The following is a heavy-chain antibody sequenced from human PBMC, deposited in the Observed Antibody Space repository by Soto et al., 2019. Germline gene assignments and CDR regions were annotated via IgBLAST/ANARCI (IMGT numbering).Heavy chain of an antibody. CDR2: VNHRGSA. D-gene: IGHD2-21*01. CDR3: ARDAFCGSGTCRVGHWFDP. CDR1: GGPFSGVY. Sequence: SETLSLTCAVSGGPFSGVYWSWIRQPPGKGLEWIGGVNHRGSANYNPSLESRVTMSVDTSKNQFSLKLTSVTAADSAVYYCARDAFCGSGTCRVGHWFDPWGQGTLVTSPQ. J-gene: IGHJ5*02. V-gene: IGHV4-34*01.